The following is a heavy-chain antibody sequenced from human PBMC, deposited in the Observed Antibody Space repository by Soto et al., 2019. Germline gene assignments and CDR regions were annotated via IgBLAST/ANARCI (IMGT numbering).Heavy chain of an antibody. CDR3: ARAGIIGIFDAYDL. D-gene: IGHD3-16*01. CDR1: ALTSSG. Sequence: ASVKVSCKACALTSSGISWVRQAPVRGLEWMGWISTHNGNTIYGQKFQGRVIMTIDKITTTVYMELRRLRSDDTAVYFCARAGIIGIFDAYDLWGQGTRVTVSS. V-gene: IGHV1-18*04. J-gene: IGHJ6*02. CDR2: ISTHNGNT.